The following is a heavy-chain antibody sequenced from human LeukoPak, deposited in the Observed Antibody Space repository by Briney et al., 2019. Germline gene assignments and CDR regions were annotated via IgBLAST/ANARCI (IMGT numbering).Heavy chain of an antibody. J-gene: IGHJ3*02. CDR1: GFTFDDYA. D-gene: IGHD3-3*01. Sequence: GGSLRLSCAASGFTFDDYAMHWVRQAPGKGLEWVSGISWNSGSIGYADSVKGRFTISRDNAKNSLYLQMNSLRAEDTALYYCASGPRFSGPFDIWGQGTMVTVSS. CDR3: ASGPRFSGPFDI. CDR2: ISWNSGSI. V-gene: IGHV3-9*01.